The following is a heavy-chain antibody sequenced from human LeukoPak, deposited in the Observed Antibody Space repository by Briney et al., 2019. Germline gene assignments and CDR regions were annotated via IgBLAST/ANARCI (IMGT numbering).Heavy chain of an antibody. D-gene: IGHD4-17*01. CDR2: IYYSGST. V-gene: IGHV4-39*07. J-gene: IGHJ4*02. CDR1: GGSISSSSYY. CDR3: AREHDYGDYQIDY. Sequence: SETLSLTCTVSGGSISSSSYYWGWIRQPPGKGLEWIGSIYYSGSTYYNPSLKSRVTISVDTSKNQFSLKLSSVTAADTAVYYCAREHDYGDYQIDYWGQGTLVTVSS.